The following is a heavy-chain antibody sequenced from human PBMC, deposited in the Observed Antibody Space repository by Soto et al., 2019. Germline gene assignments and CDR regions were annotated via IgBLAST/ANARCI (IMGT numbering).Heavy chain of an antibody. Sequence: QVQLQESGPGLVKPSETLSLTCTVSGGSISDYQWNWIRQSPGKGLGWIGYTYYSGRTNYNPSLKSRRTLSHDASAWQFPLSRMSVTDADTTVYYCARMRGLGEISPYLDYWGQGTLVTVSS. CDR2: TYYSGRT. CDR3: ARMRGLGEISPYLDY. V-gene: IGHV4-59*01. D-gene: IGHD3-16*02. J-gene: IGHJ4*02. CDR1: GGSISDYQ.